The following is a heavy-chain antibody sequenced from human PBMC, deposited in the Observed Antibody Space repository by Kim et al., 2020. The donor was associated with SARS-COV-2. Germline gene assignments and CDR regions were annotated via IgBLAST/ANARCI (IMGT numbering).Heavy chain of an antibody. V-gene: IGHV1-2*06. CDR2: INPNSGGT. CDR1: GYTFTGYY. CDR3: ARDLVGLGVKRGYSYGYYH. D-gene: IGHD5-18*01. Sequence: ASVKVSCKASGYTFTGYYMHWVRQAPGQELEWMGRINPNSGGTNYAQKFQGRVTMTRDTSISTAYMELSRLRSDDTAVYYCARDLVGLGVKRGYSYGYYHWGQGTLVTVSS. J-gene: IGHJ5*02.